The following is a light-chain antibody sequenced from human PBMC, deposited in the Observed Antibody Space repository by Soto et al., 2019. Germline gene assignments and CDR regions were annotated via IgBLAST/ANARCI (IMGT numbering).Light chain of an antibody. CDR1: QSVSSN. V-gene: IGKV3-15*01. J-gene: IGKJ2*01. CDR3: QQYNNWPRT. Sequence: EIVMTQSPATLSVSPGERATLSCRASQSVSSNLAWYQQKPGQAPRVLIYGASTRATGIPARFSGSGSGTEFTLTISSLHSEDFAVYYCQQYNNWPRTFGQGTKLEI. CDR2: GAS.